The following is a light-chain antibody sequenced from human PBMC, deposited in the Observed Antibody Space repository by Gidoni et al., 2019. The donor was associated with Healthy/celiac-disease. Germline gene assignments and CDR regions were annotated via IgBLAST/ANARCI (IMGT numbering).Light chain of an antibody. CDR1: QSISSY. CDR2: AAS. CDR3: QQSYSTPLT. V-gene: IGKV1-39*01. Sequence: IQTTQSPSALSASVGDRVTITCRASQSISSYLNWYQQKPGQAPKLLIYAASSLQSGVPSRFSGSGSGTDFTLTSSSLQPEDFAAYYCQQSYSTPLTFGGGTKVEIK. J-gene: IGKJ4*01.